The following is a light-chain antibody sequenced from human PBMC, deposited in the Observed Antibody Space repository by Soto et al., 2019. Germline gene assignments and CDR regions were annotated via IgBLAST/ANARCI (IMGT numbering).Light chain of an antibody. CDR3: QSYDSSLSGYVV. Sequence: QSVLTQPPSVSGAPGQRVTISCTGSSSNIGAGYDVHWYQQLPGPAPKLLISGNSHRPSGVPDRFSGSKSGTSASLAITGLQAEEDADYYCQSYDSSLSGYVVFGGGTQLTVL. CDR1: SSNIGAGYD. J-gene: IGLJ2*01. V-gene: IGLV1-40*01. CDR2: GNS.